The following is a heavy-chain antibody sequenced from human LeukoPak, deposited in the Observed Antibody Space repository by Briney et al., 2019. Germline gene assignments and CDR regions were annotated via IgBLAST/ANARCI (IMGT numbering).Heavy chain of an antibody. V-gene: IGHV1-18*01. CDR2: ISAYNGNT. J-gene: IGHJ5*02. CDR1: GYTFTSYG. CDR3: ARVRGGIAARRGLNWFDP. Sequence: ASVKVSCKASGYTFTSYGISWVRQAPGQGLEWMGWISAYNGNTNYAQKLQGRVTMTTDTSTSTAYMELRSLRSDDTAVYYCARVRGGIAARRGLNWFDPWGQGTLVTVSS. D-gene: IGHD6-6*01.